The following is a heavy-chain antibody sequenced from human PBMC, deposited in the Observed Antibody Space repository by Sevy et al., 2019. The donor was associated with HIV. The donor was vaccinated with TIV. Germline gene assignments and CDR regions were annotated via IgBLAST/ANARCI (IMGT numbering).Heavy chain of an antibody. CDR2: ISRNSTYI. J-gene: IGHJ4*02. CDR1: GFPLRKYS. V-gene: IGHV3-21*01. Sequence: GGSLRLSCAASGFPLRKYSMNWVRQAPGKGLEWVSLISRNSTYIYYSDSVKGRFTISRDNAENSLCLQMNSLRAEDTAVYYCVRDSSGLSWGQGTLVTVSS. CDR3: VRDSSGLS. D-gene: IGHD6-19*01.